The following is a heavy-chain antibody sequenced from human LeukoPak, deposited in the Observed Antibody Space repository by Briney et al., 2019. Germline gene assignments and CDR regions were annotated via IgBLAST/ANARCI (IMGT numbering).Heavy chain of an antibody. CDR3: ARESGRIYDSSGYSYFDY. Sequence: QPGRALRLSCAASGFTFRSYAMHWVRQAPGKGLEWVEVISYDGSNKYYADSVKGRFTISRDNSKNTLYLQMNSLRAEDTAVYYCARESGRIYDSSGYSYFDYWGQGTLVTVSS. V-gene: IGHV3-30-3*01. CDR2: ISYDGSNK. D-gene: IGHD3-22*01. J-gene: IGHJ4*02. CDR1: GFTFRSYA.